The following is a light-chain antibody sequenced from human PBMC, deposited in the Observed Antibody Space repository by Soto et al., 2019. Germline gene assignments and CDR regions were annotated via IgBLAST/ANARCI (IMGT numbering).Light chain of an antibody. Sequence: DIQMTQSPSTLSASVGDRVTITCRASQSISSWLAWYQQKPGKAPKLLIYKASSLESGVPSRFSGSGSGTEFTLTISSLQPDEIATYYCQQYNSYPWTFDQGTKVEIK. J-gene: IGKJ1*01. CDR3: QQYNSYPWT. V-gene: IGKV1-5*03. CDR1: QSISSW. CDR2: KAS.